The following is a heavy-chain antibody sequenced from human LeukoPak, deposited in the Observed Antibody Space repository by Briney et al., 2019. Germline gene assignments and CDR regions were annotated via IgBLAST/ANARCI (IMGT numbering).Heavy chain of an antibody. Sequence: GGSLRLSCAASGFTVSNNYISWVRQAPGKGLEWVSVIYSGGSTKYADSVKARFTISRDNSKNTVYLQMNSLRADDTAVYYCARATLDNWGQGTLVTVSS. J-gene: IGHJ4*02. CDR2: IYSGGST. CDR1: GFTVSNNY. V-gene: IGHV3-53*01. CDR3: ARATLDN.